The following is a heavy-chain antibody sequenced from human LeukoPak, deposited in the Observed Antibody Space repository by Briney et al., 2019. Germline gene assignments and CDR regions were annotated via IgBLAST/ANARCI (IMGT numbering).Heavy chain of an antibody. CDR3: ARERYCGGDCYSFAFDI. J-gene: IGHJ3*02. CDR2: FYSGGGNT. V-gene: IGHV3-66*01. D-gene: IGHD2-21*02. Sequence: GGSLRLSCAASGFTVSDNYMSWARQAPGKGLEWVSVFYSGGGNTNYAKSVKGRFTISRDNSKNTLYLQMNSLRAEDTAAYYCARERYCGGDCYSFAFDIWGQGTMVTVSS. CDR1: GFTVSDNY.